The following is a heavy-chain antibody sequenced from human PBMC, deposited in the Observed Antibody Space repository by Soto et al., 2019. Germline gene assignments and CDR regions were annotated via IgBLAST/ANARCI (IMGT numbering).Heavy chain of an antibody. J-gene: IGHJ4*02. CDR2: VIPNLGVT. CDR3: ASDEIYCSDTSCPDFDY. V-gene: IGHV1-69*02. Sequence: QVQLVQSGAEVKKPGSSVKVSCKASGGTLSSYTFSWVRQAPGQGLECMGRVIPNLGVTNYAKKFQGRFTIVVDTSTSTAYMELNSLRYEDTAVYYCASDEIYCSDTSCPDFDYLGQVTLVTFYS. CDR1: GGTLSSYT. D-gene: IGHD2-15*01.